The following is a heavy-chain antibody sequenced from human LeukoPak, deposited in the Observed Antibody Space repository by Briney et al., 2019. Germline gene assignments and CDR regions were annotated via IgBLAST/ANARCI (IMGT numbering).Heavy chain of an antibody. CDR2: INQSGST. D-gene: IGHD3-10*01. J-gene: IGHJ4*02. CDR3: VRPGWFGELYKGYYFDY. Sequence: SETLSLTCAVYGESFSGYYWSWIRQPPGKGLEWIGEINQSGSTNYNPSLKSRVTISVDTSKNQFSLKLSSVTAADTAVYYCVRPGWFGELYKGYYFDYWGQGTLVTVSS. CDR1: GESFSGYY. V-gene: IGHV4-34*01.